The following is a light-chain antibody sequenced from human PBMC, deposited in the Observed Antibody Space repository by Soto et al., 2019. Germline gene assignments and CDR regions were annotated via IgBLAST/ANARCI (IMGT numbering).Light chain of an antibody. Sequence: ALTQPPSASGSPGQSVTISCTGTSSDVGGYNYVSWYQQHPGKAPKLMIYEVSKRPSGVPDRFSASKSGNTASLTVSGLQAEDEADYYCSSYAGSNTVVFGGGTKLTVL. CDR3: SSYAGSNTVV. CDR1: SSDVGGYNY. CDR2: EVS. J-gene: IGLJ2*01. V-gene: IGLV2-8*01.